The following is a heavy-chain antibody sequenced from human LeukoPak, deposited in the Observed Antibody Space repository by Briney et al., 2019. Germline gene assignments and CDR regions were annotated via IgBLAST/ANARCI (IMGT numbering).Heavy chain of an antibody. Sequence: GGSLRLSCTASGFTFGDYAMSWVRQAPGKGLEWVGFIRSKVYGGTTHYAASVKGRFTISRDDPKSIAYLQLNSLKAEDTGVYYCTTTPPGGYYDSSGYPDYWGQGTLATVSS. V-gene: IGHV3-49*04. CDR1: GFTFGDYA. J-gene: IGHJ4*02. D-gene: IGHD3-22*01. CDR2: IRSKVYGGTT. CDR3: TTTPPGGYYDSSGYPDY.